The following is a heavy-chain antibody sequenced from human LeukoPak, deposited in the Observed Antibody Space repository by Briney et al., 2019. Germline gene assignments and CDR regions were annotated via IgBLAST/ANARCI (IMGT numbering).Heavy chain of an antibody. J-gene: IGHJ4*02. Sequence: ASVKVSCKASGYTFTSYGISWVRQAPGQGLEWMGWISAYKGNTNYAQKLQGRVTMTTDTSTSTAYMELRSLRSDDTAVYYCARAHDLYDSSGYYLYYFDYWGQGTLVTVSS. V-gene: IGHV1-18*01. D-gene: IGHD3-22*01. CDR1: GYTFTSYG. CDR3: ARAHDLYDSSGYYLYYFDY. CDR2: ISAYKGNT.